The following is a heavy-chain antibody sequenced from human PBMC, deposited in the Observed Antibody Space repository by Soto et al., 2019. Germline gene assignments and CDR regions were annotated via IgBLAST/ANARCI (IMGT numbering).Heavy chain of an antibody. V-gene: IGHV1-2*04. D-gene: IGHD3-9*01. CDR2: INPNSGGT. CDR1: GYTFTGYY. CDR3: ARGSFDWLLSQVGPYYFDY. J-gene: IGHJ4*02. Sequence: ASVKVSCKASGYTFTGYYMHCVRQAPGQGLEWMGWINPNSGGTNYAQKFQGWVTMTRDTSISTAYMELSRLRSDDTAVYYCARGSFDWLLSQVGPYYFDYWGQGTLVTVSS.